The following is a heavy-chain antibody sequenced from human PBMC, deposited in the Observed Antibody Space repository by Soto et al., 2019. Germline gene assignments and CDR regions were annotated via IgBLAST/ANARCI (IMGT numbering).Heavy chain of an antibody. J-gene: IGHJ6*02. CDR2: INHSGST. CDR3: ARASDQLLSHNGWNYGYYYYYYGMDV. V-gene: IGHV4-34*01. D-gene: IGHD2-2*01. Sequence: SETLSLTCAVYGGSFSGYYWSWIRQPPWKGLEWIGEINHSGSTNYNPSLKSRVTISVDTSKNQFSLKLSSVTAADTAVYYCARASDQLLSHNGWNYGYYYYYYGMDVWGQGTTVTVSS. CDR1: GGSFSGYY.